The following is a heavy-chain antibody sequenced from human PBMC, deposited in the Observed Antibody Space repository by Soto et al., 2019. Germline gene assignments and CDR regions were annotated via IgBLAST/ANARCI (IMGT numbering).Heavy chain of an antibody. CDR1: GYSFTSYW. CDR2: IYPGDSDT. Sequence: PXESLTISRKGSGYSFTSYWLVWVRQMPGKGLEWMGIIYPGDSDTRYSPSFQGQVTISADKSISTAYLQWSSLKASDTAMYYCARKGWDPLLYSGMDVWGQGTTVTLSS. D-gene: IGHD1-26*01. CDR3: ARKGWDPLLYSGMDV. J-gene: IGHJ6*02. V-gene: IGHV5-51*01.